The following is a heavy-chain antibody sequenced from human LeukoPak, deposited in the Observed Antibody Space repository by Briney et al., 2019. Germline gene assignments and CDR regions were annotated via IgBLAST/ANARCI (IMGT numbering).Heavy chain of an antibody. CDR1: GFTFSTYA. Sequence: GGSLRLSCAASGFTFSTYAMHWVRQAPGKGLEWVAFVQFDGSTKYYADSVKGRFTISRDSSKNTLYLQMNSLRPEDTAVYYCAKGDHDWGQGTLVTVSS. CDR2: VQFDGSTK. CDR3: AKGDHD. J-gene: IGHJ4*02. D-gene: IGHD1-14*01. V-gene: IGHV3-30*02.